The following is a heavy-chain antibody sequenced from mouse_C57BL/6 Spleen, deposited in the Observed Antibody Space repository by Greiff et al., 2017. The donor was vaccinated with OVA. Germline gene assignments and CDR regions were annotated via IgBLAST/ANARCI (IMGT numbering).Heavy chain of an antibody. V-gene: IGHV1-64*01. CDR3: PIYYDYDEPFDY. Sequence: QVQLQQPGAELVKPGASVKLSCKASGYTFTSYWMHWVKQRPGHGLEWIGMIHPNSGSTNYNEKFKSKATLTVDKSSSTAYMQLSSLTSEDSAVYYCPIYYDYDEPFDYWGQGTTLTVSS. CDR2: IHPNSGST. D-gene: IGHD2-4*01. CDR1: GYTFTSYW. J-gene: IGHJ2*01.